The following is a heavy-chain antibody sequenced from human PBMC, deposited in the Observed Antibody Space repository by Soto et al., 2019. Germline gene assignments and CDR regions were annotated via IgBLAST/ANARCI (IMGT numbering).Heavy chain of an antibody. J-gene: IGHJ3*02. Sequence: SETLSLTCTVANASISSRKWWTWVRQTPGKGLEWIGEIYHSGSINHNPSLKSRVTMSLDKSKNQFSLKMTSVTAADTAVYYCASKFGELLADASDIWGQGTVVT. D-gene: IGHD3-10*01. V-gene: IGHV4-4*02. CDR1: NASISSRKW. CDR2: IYHSGSI. CDR3: ASKFGELLADASDI.